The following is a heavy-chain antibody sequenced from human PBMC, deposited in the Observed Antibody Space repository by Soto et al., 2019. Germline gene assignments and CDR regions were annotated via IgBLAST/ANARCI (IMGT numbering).Heavy chain of an antibody. J-gene: IGHJ5*02. CDR3: AKNQGVELVPLATVDWFDP. CDR1: GFTFENFG. V-gene: IGHV3-23*01. CDR2: ISGSGFKK. D-gene: IGHD1-26*01. Sequence: GGSLRLSCEVSGFTFENFGMRWVRQAPGKGLEWISSISGSGFKKYYADSVKGRFTISRDNSKSTVYLELNNLSAEDTAVYHCAKNQGVELVPLATVDWFDPWGQGSVLTVFS.